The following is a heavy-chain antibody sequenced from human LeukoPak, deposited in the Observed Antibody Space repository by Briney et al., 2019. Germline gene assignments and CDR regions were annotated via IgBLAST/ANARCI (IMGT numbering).Heavy chain of an antibody. CDR3: ARLGGWGSYYNLYFDY. Sequence: GASLQISCKASGSIFTSYWNGWGRPLPGKGLEWRGIIYPGNSDTRYSPSFQGQVTISADKSISTAYLQWSSLQASETAMYYCARLGGWGSYYNLYFDYWGQGTLVTVSS. CDR2: IYPGNSDT. V-gene: IGHV5-51*01. D-gene: IGHD3-10*01. CDR1: GSIFTSYW. J-gene: IGHJ4*02.